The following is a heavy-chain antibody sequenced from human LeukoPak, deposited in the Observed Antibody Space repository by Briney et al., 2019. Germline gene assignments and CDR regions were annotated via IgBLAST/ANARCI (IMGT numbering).Heavy chain of an antibody. J-gene: IGHJ3*02. CDR1: GGSFSGYY. Sequence: SETLSLTCAVYGGSFSGYYWSWIRQPPGKGLEWLGEINHSGSTNYNPSLKSRVTISVDTSKNQFSLKLSSVTAADTAVYYCVRRPGYGSGSYNAFDIWGQGTMVSVSS. CDR2: INHSGST. D-gene: IGHD3-10*01. V-gene: IGHV4-34*01. CDR3: VRRPGYGSGSYNAFDI.